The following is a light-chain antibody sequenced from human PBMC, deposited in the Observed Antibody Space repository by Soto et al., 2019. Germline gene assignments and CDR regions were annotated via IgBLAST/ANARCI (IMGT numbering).Light chain of an antibody. CDR2: KVN. Sequence: QSALTQPPSASGSPGQSVTISCSGTSSDVGDFNSVSWYQQHPGKAPKLMIYKVNKRPSGVPDRFSGSKSGNTASLTVSGLQAEDEADYYCSSYAGSNNVFGGGTQLTVL. V-gene: IGLV2-8*01. CDR1: SSDVGDFNS. CDR3: SSYAGSNNV. J-gene: IGLJ2*01.